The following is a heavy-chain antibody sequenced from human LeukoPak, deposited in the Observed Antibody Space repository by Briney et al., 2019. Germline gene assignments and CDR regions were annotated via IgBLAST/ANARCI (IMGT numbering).Heavy chain of an antibody. CDR2: INPSGGST. CDR3: ARVPLGGSQLYSFDY. Sequence: APVKVSCKASGYMFTNYYIHWVRQAPGQGLEWMGVINPSGGSTSYAEKFQGRVTMTRDTSTSTVYMELSSLRSDDTAVYYCARVPLGGSQLYSFDYWGQGTLVTVSS. V-gene: IGHV1-46*01. D-gene: IGHD1-26*01. CDR1: GYMFTNYY. J-gene: IGHJ4*02.